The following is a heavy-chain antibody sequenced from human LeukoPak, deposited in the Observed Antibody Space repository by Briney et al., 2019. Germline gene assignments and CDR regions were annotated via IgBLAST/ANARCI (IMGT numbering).Heavy chain of an antibody. V-gene: IGHV3-23*01. J-gene: IGHJ3*02. Sequence: PGGSLRLSCAASGFTFSNCAMSWVRQAPGKGLEWVSGISGSGVSTYYADSVKGRFTISRDNSKNTLYLQMNSPRAEDTAVYYCAKGNTLNYIYDAFDIWGQGTVVTVSS. CDR1: GFTFSNCA. CDR2: ISGSGVST. D-gene: IGHD1-7*01. CDR3: AKGNTLNYIYDAFDI.